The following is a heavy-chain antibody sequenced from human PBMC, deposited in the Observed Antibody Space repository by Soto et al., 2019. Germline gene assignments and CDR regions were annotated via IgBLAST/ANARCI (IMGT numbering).Heavy chain of an antibody. J-gene: IGHJ5*02. CDR2: IKQDGSEK. V-gene: IGHV3-7*01. D-gene: IGHD3-3*01. Sequence: GGSLRLSCAASGFTFSSYWMSWVRQAPGKGLEWVANIKQDGSEKYYVDSVKGRFTISRDNAKNSLYLQMNSLRAEDTAVYYCARDSITIFGVVFNWFDPWGQGTLVTVSS. CDR1: GFTFSSYW. CDR3: ARDSITIFGVVFNWFDP.